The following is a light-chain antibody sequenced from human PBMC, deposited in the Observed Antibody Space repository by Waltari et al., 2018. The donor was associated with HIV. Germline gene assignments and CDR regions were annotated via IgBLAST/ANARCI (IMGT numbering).Light chain of an antibody. J-gene: IGLJ2*01. CDR2: GLS. CDR3: CSYTKLTTHYVL. V-gene: IGLV2-14*03. Sequence: QSALTQPASVSGSPGQSITISCNGTTTDIGGYTYVSWYQRHPDKAPKLIIFGLSNRPSGISSRFSGSKSGNTASLTISGLQAEDEADYYCCSYTKLTTHYVLFGGGTKLTVL. CDR1: TTDIGGYTY.